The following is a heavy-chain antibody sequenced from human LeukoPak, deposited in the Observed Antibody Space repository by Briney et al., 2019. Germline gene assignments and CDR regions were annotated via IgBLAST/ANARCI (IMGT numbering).Heavy chain of an antibody. V-gene: IGHV3-30*02. Sequence: GGSLRLSCAAPGFTFSSYGMHWVRQAPGKGLEWVAFIRYDGSNKYDADSVKGRFTISRDNSKNTLYLQMNSLRAEDAAVYYCAKGSKEVLFTRDHYMDVWGKGTTVTVSS. CDR1: GFTFSSYG. J-gene: IGHJ6*03. CDR3: AKGSKEVLFTRDHYMDV. CDR2: IRYDGSNK. D-gene: IGHD3-3*01.